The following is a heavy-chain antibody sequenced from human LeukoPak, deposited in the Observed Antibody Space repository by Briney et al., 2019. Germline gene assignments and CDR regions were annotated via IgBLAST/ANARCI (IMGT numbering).Heavy chain of an antibody. CDR2: IIPVLGAT. Sequence: SVKVSCKTSEASFVSYDINWVRQAPGQGLEWMGRIIPVLGATNYAQKFQGTVTLTADPSTNTVYMELSNLRSEDTALYFCASRSHRKAFDIWGQGTMVTVSS. CDR3: ASRSHRKAFDI. D-gene: IGHD1-14*01. J-gene: IGHJ3*02. V-gene: IGHV1-69*11. CDR1: EASFVSYD.